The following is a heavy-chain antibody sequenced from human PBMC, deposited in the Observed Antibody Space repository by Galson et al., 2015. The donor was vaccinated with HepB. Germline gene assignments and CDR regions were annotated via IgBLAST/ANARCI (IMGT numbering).Heavy chain of an antibody. V-gene: IGHV1-3*01. Sequence: SVKVSCKASGYTFTSYAMHWVRQAPGQRLEWMGWINAGNGNTKYSQKFQGRVTITRDTSASTAYMELSSLRSEDTAVYYCAREAILGPPSGDYWGQGTLVTVSS. CDR3: AREAILGPPSGDY. J-gene: IGHJ4*02. D-gene: IGHD1-26*01. CDR2: INAGNGNT. CDR1: GYTFTSYA.